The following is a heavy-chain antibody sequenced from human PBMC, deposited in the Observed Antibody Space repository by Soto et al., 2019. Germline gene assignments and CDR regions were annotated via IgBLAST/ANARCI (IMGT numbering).Heavy chain of an antibody. V-gene: IGHV3-30*18. CDR3: AKDLGYDYIWGSNFYYMDV. CDR2: ISFDGSNK. J-gene: IGHJ6*03. D-gene: IGHD3-16*01. CDR1: GLTFSTYG. Sequence: QVQLVESGGGVVQPGRSLRLSCAASGLTFSTYGMHWVRQAPGKGLEWVAVISFDGSNKYYADSVKGRFIISRDNSKNTLNLQTNSLRAEDTAVYYCAKDLGYDYIWGSNFYYMDVWGKGTTVTVSS.